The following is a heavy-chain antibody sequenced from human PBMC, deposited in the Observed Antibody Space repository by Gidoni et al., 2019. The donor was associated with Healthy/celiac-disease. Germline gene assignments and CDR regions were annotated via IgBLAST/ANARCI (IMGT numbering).Heavy chain of an antibody. J-gene: IGHJ6*03. V-gene: IGHV1-58*01. CDR2: IVVGSGNT. CDR1: GFTFTSSA. CDR3: AAGGRSWYVSYYYYYYMDV. D-gene: IGHD6-13*01. Sequence: QMQLVQSGPEVKKPGTSVKVSCKASGFTFTSSAVQWVRQARGQRLEWIGWIVVGSGNTNYAQKFQERVTITRDMSTSTAYMELSSLRSEDTAVYYCAAGGRSWYVSYYYYYYMDVWGKGTTVTVSS.